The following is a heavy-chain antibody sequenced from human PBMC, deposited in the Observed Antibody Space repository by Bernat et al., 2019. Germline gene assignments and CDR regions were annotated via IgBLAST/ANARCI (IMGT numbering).Heavy chain of an antibody. J-gene: IGHJ3*02. CDR1: GLTFSSYS. CDR2: ISSSSSYI. D-gene: IGHD2-15*01. V-gene: IGHV3-21*01. Sequence: EVQLVESGGGLVKPGGSLRLSCVASGLTFSSYSMNWVRQAPGKGLEWVSFISSSSSYIYYADSVKGRFTISRDNAKNSLYLQMNSLRAEDTAVYYCARTYCSGGSCYSGDAFDIWGQGTMVTVSS. CDR3: ARTYCSGGSCYSGDAFDI.